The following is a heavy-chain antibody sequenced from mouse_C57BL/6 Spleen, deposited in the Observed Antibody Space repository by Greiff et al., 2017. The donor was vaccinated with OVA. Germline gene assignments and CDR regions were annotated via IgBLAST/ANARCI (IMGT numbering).Heavy chain of an antibody. D-gene: IGHD5-1*01. CDR1: GFTFSDYY. CDR2: ISNGGGST. CDR3: ARHTSYWYFDV. V-gene: IGHV5-12*01. Sequence: EVKLMESGGGLVQPGGSLKLSCAASGFTFSDYYMYWVRQTPEKRLEWVAYISNGGGSTYYPDTVKGRFTISRDNAKNTLYLQMSRLKSADTAMYYCARHTSYWYFDVWGTGTTVTVSS. J-gene: IGHJ1*03.